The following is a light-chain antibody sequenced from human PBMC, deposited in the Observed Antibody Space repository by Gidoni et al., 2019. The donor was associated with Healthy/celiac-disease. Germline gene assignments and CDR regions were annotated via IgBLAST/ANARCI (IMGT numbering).Light chain of an antibody. CDR1: QSVSSN. Sequence: PANLSVSPGERATLSGRASQSVSSNLAWYQQKPGQAPRLLIYGASTRATGIPARFSGSGSGTEFTLTISSLQSEDFAVYYCQQYNNWPLTFGQGTKVEIK. CDR3: QQYNNWPLT. J-gene: IGKJ1*01. V-gene: IGKV3-15*01. CDR2: GAS.